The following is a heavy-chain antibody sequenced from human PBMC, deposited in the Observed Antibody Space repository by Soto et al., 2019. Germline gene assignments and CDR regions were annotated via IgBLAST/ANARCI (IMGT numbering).Heavy chain of an antibody. V-gene: IGHV3-23*01. CDR1: GFTFRSNA. J-gene: IGHJ4*02. D-gene: IGHD6-13*01. Sequence: EVQLLESGGGLVQPGGSLRLSCAASGFTFRSNALGWSAKAPGRGLEWVSAISGSGGSTYYADSVKGRFTISRDNSKNTLYLQMNSLRAEDTAVYYCAKWTAAAGFDYWGQGTLVTVSS. CDR2: ISGSGGST. CDR3: AKWTAAAGFDY.